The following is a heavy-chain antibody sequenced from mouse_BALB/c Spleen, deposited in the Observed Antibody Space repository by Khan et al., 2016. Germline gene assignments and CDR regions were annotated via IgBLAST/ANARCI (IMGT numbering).Heavy chain of an antibody. D-gene: IGHD2-3*01. CDR3: GRSGGWLLDY. CDR2: IYPYNGDT. V-gene: IGHV1S29*02. CDR1: GYTFTDYN. Sequence: EVQLLESGPELVKPGASVKISCKASGYTFTDYNMHWVKQSHGKSLEWIGYIYPYNGDTGYNQKFKRKATLTVDNPSSTAYMEFRSLTSEDSAVYYCGRSGGWLLDYWGQGTTLTVSS. J-gene: IGHJ2*01.